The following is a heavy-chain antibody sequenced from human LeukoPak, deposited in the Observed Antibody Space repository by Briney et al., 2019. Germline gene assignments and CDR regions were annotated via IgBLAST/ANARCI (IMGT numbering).Heavy chain of an antibody. CDR3: TKNGGYSDAFDS. D-gene: IGHD3-10*01. J-gene: IGHJ3*02. V-gene: IGHV3-43*02. CDR2: ISGDGGRT. CDR1: GFSFDDYA. Sequence: PGVSLRLSCAASGFSFDDYAMHWVRQAPGKGLEWVSLISGDGGRTYYTDSVKGRFTISRDNSKHSLYLQMNSLRTEDTALYYCTKNGGYSDAFDSWGQGTMVTVSS.